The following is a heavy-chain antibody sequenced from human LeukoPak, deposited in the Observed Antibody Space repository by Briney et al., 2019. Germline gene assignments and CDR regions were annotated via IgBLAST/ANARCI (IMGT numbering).Heavy chain of an antibody. CDR2: IYYSGST. J-gene: IGHJ6*02. Sequence: PSETLSLTCTVSGGSISSSSYYWGWIRQPPGKGLEWLGSIYYSGSTYYNPSLKSRVTISVDTSKNQFSLKPSSVTAADTAVYYCATYTHVLRFLEWLPPHYYGMDVWGQGTTVTVSS. V-gene: IGHV4-39*01. D-gene: IGHD3-3*01. CDR1: GGSISSSSYY. CDR3: ATYTHVLRFLEWLPPHYYGMDV.